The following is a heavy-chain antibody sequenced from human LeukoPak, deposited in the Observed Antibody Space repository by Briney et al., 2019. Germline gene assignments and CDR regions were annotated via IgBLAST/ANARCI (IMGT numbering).Heavy chain of an antibody. CDR2: ITNTGSNT. V-gene: IGHV3-23*01. CDR3: AKAPMEDSWYIHFDF. J-gene: IGHJ4*02. Sequence: GGSLRLSCAASGFTFSTYAMTWVRQAPGKGLEWVSTITNTGSNTYYADSVKGRFTISRDNSKNTLYLQINSLRVEDTAIYYCAKAPMEDSWYIHFDFWGQGTLVTVSS. CDR1: GFTFSTYA. D-gene: IGHD6-13*01.